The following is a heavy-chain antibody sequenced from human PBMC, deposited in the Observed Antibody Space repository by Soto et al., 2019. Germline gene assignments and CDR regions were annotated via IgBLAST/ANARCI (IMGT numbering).Heavy chain of an antibody. CDR3: ARDVSSSWYGGFDY. V-gene: IGHV3-53*01. Sequence: GGSLRLSCAASGFTVSSNYMSWVRQAPGKGLEWVSVIYSGGSTYYADSVKGRFTISRDNSKNTLYLQMNSLRAEDTAVYYCARDVSSSWYGGFDYWGQGTLVTVSS. J-gene: IGHJ4*02. CDR1: GFTVSSNY. D-gene: IGHD6-13*01. CDR2: IYSGGST.